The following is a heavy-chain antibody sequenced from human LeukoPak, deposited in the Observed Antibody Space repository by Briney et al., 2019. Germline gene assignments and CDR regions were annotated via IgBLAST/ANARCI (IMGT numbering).Heavy chain of an antibody. CDR1: GGTFSSYA. D-gene: IGHD3-22*01. J-gene: IGHJ3*02. Sequence: ASVKVSCKASGGTFSSYAISWVRQAPGQGLEWMGGIIPIFGTANYAQKFQGRVTITADESTSIAYMELSSLRSEDTAVYYCASYYYDSSDLYAFDIWGQGTMVTVSS. CDR3: ASYYYDSSDLYAFDI. V-gene: IGHV1-69*13. CDR2: IIPIFGTA.